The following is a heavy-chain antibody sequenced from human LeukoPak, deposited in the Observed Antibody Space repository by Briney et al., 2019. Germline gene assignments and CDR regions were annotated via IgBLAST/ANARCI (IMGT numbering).Heavy chain of an antibody. CDR1: GGSISSYY. CDR2: IYTSGST. V-gene: IGHV4-4*07. J-gene: IGHJ4*02. CDR3: ARLTLTGTTDY. D-gene: IGHD1-7*01. Sequence: SETLSLTCTVSGGSISSYYWSWIRQPAGKGLEWIGRIYTSGSTNYNPSLKSRVTMSVDTSKNQFSLKLSPVTAADTAVYHCARLTLTGTTDYWGQGTLVTVSS.